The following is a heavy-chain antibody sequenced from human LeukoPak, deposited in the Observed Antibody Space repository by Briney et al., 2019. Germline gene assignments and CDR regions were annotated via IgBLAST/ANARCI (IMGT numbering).Heavy chain of an antibody. CDR1: GFTFSSYA. Sequence: GGSLRLSCAASGFTFSSYAMNWVRQAPGRGLEWVSAISGSGASTYYADSVKGRFTISRDNSKNTLYLQMNSLRAEDTAVYYCAKWSTYYYESSGYYHFDYWGQGTLVTFSS. V-gene: IGHV3-23*01. J-gene: IGHJ4*02. CDR3: AKWSTYYYESSGYYHFDY. CDR2: ISGSGAST. D-gene: IGHD3-22*01.